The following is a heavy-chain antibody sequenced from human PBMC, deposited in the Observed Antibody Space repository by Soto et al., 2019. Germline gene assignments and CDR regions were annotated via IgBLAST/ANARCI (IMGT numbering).Heavy chain of an antibody. V-gene: IGHV1-8*01. CDR1: GYTFTSYD. CDR3: ARKGGSSPDYYYCYMDV. Sequence: VKVSCKASGYTFTSYDINWVRQATGQGLEWMGWMNPNSGNTGYAQKFQGRVTMTRNTSISTAYMELSSLRSEDTAVYYCARKGGSSPDYYYCYMDVWGKGTTVTVSS. CDR2: MNPNSGNT. J-gene: IGHJ6*03. D-gene: IGHD6-6*01.